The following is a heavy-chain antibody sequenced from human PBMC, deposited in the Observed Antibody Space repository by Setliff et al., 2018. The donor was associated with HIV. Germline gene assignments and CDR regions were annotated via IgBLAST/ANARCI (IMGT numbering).Heavy chain of an antibody. V-gene: IGHV1-8*02. J-gene: IGHJ6*03. CDR3: ARARRDSYDRGRRNHYYIDV. CDR2: MNPNSGNT. Sequence: GASVKVSCKASGYTFSSYDINWVRRATGQGLEWMGWMNPNSGNTGYAQKFQGRVTMTRDTSISPAYMELNNLKFEDTAVYYCARARRDSYDRGRRNHYYIDVWGKGTTVTVSS. CDR1: GYTFSSYD. D-gene: IGHD3-22*01.